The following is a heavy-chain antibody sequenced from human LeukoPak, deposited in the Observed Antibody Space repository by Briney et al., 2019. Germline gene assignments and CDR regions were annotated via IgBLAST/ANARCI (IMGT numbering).Heavy chain of an antibody. CDR3: AELGITMIGGV. J-gene: IGHJ6*04. D-gene: IGHD3-10*02. V-gene: IGHV3-48*03. CDR1: GFTFSSYE. Sequence: GGSLRFSCAASGFTFSSYEMNWVRQAPGKGLEWVSYISSSGSTIYYADSVKGRFTISRDNAKNSLYLQMNSLRAEDTAVYYCAELGITMIGGVWGKGTTVTISS. CDR2: ISSSGSTI.